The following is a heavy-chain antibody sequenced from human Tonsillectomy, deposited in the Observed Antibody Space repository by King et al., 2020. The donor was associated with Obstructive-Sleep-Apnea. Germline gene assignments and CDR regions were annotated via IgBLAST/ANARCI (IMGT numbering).Heavy chain of an antibody. Sequence: GQGHEWMGIINPNGPSPSYAQKFQGRVTMTRDTSTRTFCLRLSSLTSEDTAVYYCASASSETNLYSLHGIDVWGQWTTVT. V-gene: IGHV1-46*03. CDR3: ASASSETNLYSLHGIDV. CDR2: INPNGPSP. D-gene: IGHD4-11*01. J-gene: IGHJ6*02.